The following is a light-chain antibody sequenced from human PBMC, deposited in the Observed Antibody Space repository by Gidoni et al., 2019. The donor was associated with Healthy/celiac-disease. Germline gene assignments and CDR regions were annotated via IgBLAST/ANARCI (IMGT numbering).Light chain of an antibody. CDR1: QSISRY. J-gene: IGKJ4*01. CDR2: AAS. V-gene: IGKV1-39*01. Sequence: DIQLTQSPSSLPASVGDRVTITCRASQSISRYLNWYQQKPGKAPKLLIYAASSLQIGVPSRFSGSGSGTDFTLTISSLQPEDFATYYCQQNYSTPLTFXGXTKVEIK. CDR3: QQNYSTPLT.